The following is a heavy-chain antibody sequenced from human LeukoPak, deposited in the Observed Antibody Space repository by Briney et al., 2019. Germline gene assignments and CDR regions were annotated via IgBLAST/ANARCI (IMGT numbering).Heavy chain of an antibody. V-gene: IGHV3-74*01. CDR3: ARGRYYLDS. Sequence: GGSLRLSWAASGLTFSSHWMHWVRQAPGKGLVWVSRITNDGSSTTYADSVKGRFSISRDNAKNTLYLQMNSLRAEDTAVYYCARGRYYLDSWGQGTLVTVSS. CDR1: GLTFSSHW. D-gene: IGHD4-17*01. CDR2: ITNDGSST. J-gene: IGHJ4*02.